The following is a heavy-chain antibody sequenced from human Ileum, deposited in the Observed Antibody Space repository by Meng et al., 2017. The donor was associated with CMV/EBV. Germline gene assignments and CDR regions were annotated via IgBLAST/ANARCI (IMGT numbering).Heavy chain of an antibody. Sequence: GESLKISCVASGFTFSTYAMCWVRQAPGKGLVWVSRINSDGSSTSYADSVKGRFTISRDNAKNTLYLQMNSLRAEDTAVYYCARGGGYSYGPFDYWGQGTLVTVSS. CDR3: ARGGGYSYGPFDY. J-gene: IGHJ4*02. V-gene: IGHV3-74*01. D-gene: IGHD5-18*01. CDR2: INSDGSST. CDR1: GFTFSTYA.